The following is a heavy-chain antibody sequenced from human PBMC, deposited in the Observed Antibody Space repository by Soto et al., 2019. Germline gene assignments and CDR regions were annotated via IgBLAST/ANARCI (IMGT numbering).Heavy chain of an antibody. V-gene: IGHV1-18*01. J-gene: IGHJ6*02. D-gene: IGHD2-15*01. CDR2: ISAFSGNT. CDR1: GYKFSGFG. CDR3: ARDPVQGVVTVNYNGMEV. Sequence: ASVKVSCKASGYKFSGFGISWVRQAPGQGLEWMGWISAFSGNTIYARKFQGRVSLTIDKSTNTAYMEVRSLRSDDTATYYCARDPVQGVVTVNYNGMEVWGPGTTVTVSS.